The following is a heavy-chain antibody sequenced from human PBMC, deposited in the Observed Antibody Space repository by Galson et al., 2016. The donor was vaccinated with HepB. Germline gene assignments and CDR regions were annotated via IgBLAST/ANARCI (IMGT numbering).Heavy chain of an antibody. Sequence: SVKVSCKASGFTFTSSAVQWVRQARGQRLEWIGWIVFGSGDSSYAQRFHERVTITRDMPTSTAYMELRSLRSEDTAVYYCAADYGWEREYAFDTWGQGTMVTVSS. CDR3: AADYGWEREYAFDT. CDR1: GFTFTSSA. J-gene: IGHJ3*02. V-gene: IGHV1-58*01. CDR2: IVFGSGDS. D-gene: IGHD1-26*01.